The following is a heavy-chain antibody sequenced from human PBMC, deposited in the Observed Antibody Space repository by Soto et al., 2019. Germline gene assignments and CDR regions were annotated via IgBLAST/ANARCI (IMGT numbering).Heavy chain of an antibody. CDR3: ARVLSSGYNNPEREIDY. CDR2: ISAYNGNT. Sequence: ASVKVSCKASGYTFTSYGISWVRQAPGQGLEWMGWISAYNGNTNYAQKLQGRVTMTTDTSTSTAYMELRSLRSDDTAVYYCARVLSSGYNNPEREIDYWGQGTLVTVSS. CDR1: GYTFTSYG. V-gene: IGHV1-18*01. J-gene: IGHJ4*02. D-gene: IGHD5-12*01.